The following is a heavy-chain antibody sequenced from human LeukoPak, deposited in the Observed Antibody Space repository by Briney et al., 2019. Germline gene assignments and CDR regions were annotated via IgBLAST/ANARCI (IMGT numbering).Heavy chain of an antibody. CDR3: ARSQRRDGYNFNY. D-gene: IGHD5-24*01. Sequence: SETLSLTCTVSGGSISSYYWSWIRQPPGKGLEWIGYIYYSGSTNYNPSLKSRVTISVDTSKNQFSLKLSSVTAADTAVYYCARSQRRDGYNFNYWGQGTLVTVSS. CDR2: IYYSGST. CDR1: GGSISSYY. J-gene: IGHJ4*02. V-gene: IGHV4-59*01.